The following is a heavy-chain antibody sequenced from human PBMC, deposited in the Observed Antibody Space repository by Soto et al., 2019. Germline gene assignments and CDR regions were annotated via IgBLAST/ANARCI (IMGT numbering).Heavy chain of an antibody. D-gene: IGHD3-10*01. J-gene: IGHJ5*02. CDR1: GVSISSGY. CDR3: ATSNATCPGCYS. CDR2: ISHSVLR. Sequence: SETLSLTCIVSGVSISSGYCTWIRQSPGKGLECIGFISHSVLRHYRASLQSRFTFLVESFKNQFSLNLTSVTAADTAIYYCATSNATCPGCYSWGQGTLVTVSS. V-gene: IGHV4-59*01.